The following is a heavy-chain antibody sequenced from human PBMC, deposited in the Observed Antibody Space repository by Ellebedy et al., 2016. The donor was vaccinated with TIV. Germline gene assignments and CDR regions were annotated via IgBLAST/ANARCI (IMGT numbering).Heavy chain of an antibody. D-gene: IGHD4-23*01. V-gene: IGHV3-11*01. J-gene: IGHJ3*01. CDR2: ITNTGSTT. Sequence: PGGSLRLSCTAAGFTFSDYYMSWVRQAPGKGLEWVSYITNTGSTTYYADSVRGRLTVARDKAKNSLYLQMNRLRADDTAIYFCARDPVGVGPAFDVWGQGTMVTVSS. CDR3: ARDPVGVGPAFDV. CDR1: GFTFSDYY.